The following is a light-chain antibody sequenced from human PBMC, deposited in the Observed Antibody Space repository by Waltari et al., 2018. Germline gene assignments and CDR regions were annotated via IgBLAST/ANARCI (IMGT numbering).Light chain of an antibody. Sequence: IQKTPPPPSLSAPVADRVTITSRASQSISSYLNWYQQKPGKAPKLLIDAASSLQSGVPSRFSRSGTGTDFPLTISSLQPVDFSTYYCEQSYSTPLTFGQGTRLEIK. V-gene: IGKV1-39*01. CDR1: QSISSY. CDR2: AAS. CDR3: EQSYSTPLT. J-gene: IGKJ1*01.